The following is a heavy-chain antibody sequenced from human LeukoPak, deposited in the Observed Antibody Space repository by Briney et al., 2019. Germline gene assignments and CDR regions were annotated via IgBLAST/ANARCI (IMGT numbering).Heavy chain of an antibody. CDR2: ISGSGGST. V-gene: IGHV3-23*01. CDR1: GFTFSSYA. CDR3: AKDHFSGYSSGWYGGNSNGYYFDY. J-gene: IGHJ4*02. Sequence: GGSLRRSCAASGFTFSSYAMSWVRQAPGKGLEWVSAISGSGGSTYYADSVKGRFTISRDNSKNTLYLQMNSLRAEDTAVYYCAKDHFSGYSSGWYGGNSNGYYFDYWGQGTLVTVSS. D-gene: IGHD6-19*01.